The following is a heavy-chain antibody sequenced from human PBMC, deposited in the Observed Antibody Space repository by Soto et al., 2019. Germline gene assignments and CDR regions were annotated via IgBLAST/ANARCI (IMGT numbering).Heavy chain of an antibody. CDR3: ARDPFGYCSSTSCYLYYYGMDV. D-gene: IGHD2-2*01. V-gene: IGHV5-10-1*01. CDR1: GYSFTSYW. Sequence: GESLKFSCNGSGYSFTSYWIRWVRQMPGKGLEWMGRIDPSDSYTNYSPSFQGHVTISADKSISTAYLQWSSLKASDTAMYYCARDPFGYCSSTSCYLYYYGMDVWGQGTTVTVS. J-gene: IGHJ6*02. CDR2: IDPSDSYT.